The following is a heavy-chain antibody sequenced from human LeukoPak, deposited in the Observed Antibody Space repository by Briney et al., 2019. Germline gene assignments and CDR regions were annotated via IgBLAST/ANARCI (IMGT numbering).Heavy chain of an antibody. CDR3: ARNSGSASPPTLNWFDP. Sequence: SETLSLTCTVSGGSISSSSYYWGWIRQPPGKGLELIGSIYYSGSTYYNPSLKSRVTISVDTSKNQFSLKLSSVAAADTAVYYCARNSGSASPPTLNWFDPWGQGTLVTVSS. J-gene: IGHJ5*02. V-gene: IGHV4-39*01. CDR2: IYYSGST. D-gene: IGHD5-12*01. CDR1: GGSISSSSYY.